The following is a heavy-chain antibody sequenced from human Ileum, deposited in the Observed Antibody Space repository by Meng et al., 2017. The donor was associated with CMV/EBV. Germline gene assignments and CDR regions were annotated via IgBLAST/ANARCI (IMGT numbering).Heavy chain of an antibody. Sequence: QLQLQESGPGLVKPSETLSLICSVSSGSITSDGHYWGWIRQPPGKGLEWIGSIYYTGATFYNPPLKSRITVSIDTSKNQFSLNLRSMTAADTAVYYCTKDRGNYIVDFWGQGTLVTVSS. J-gene: IGHJ4*02. CDR1: SGSITSDGHY. V-gene: IGHV4-39*07. CDR3: TKDRGNYIVDF. CDR2: IYYTGAT. D-gene: IGHD1-26*01.